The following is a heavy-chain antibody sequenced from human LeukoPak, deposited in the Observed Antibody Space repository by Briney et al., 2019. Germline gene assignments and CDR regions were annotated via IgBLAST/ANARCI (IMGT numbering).Heavy chain of an antibody. CDR1: GFTFSSYW. CDR2: IKQDGSEK. CDR3: AREKYYYDSSGHGVVGENDAFDI. J-gene: IGHJ3*02. V-gene: IGHV3-7*01. Sequence: GGSLRLSCAASGFTFSSYWMSWVRQAPGKGLEWVANIKQDGSEKYYVDSVKGRFTISRDNAKNSLYLQMNSLRAEDTAVYYCAREKYYYDSSGHGVVGENDAFDIWGQGTMVTVSS. D-gene: IGHD3-22*01.